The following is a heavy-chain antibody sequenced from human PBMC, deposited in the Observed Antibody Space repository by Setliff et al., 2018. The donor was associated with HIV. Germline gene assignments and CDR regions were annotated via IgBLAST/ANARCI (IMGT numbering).Heavy chain of an antibody. V-gene: IGHV1-69*06. Sequence: ASVKVSCKASGGTFSSYAISWVRQAPGQGLEWMGRIIPIFGTANYAQKFPGRVTITADKSTSTAYMELSSLRSEDPAVYYCARKPQPTGTPDYYYYYYYMDVWGKGTTVTVSS. CDR1: GGTFSSYA. D-gene: IGHD1-1*01. CDR3: ARKPQPTGTPDYYYYYYYMDV. J-gene: IGHJ6*03. CDR2: IIPIFGTA.